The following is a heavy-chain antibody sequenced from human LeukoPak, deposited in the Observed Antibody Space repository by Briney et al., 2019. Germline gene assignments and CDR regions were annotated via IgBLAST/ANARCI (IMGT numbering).Heavy chain of an antibody. CDR1: GYTFTTYA. J-gene: IGHJ4*02. CDR2: INAGNGNT. V-gene: IGHV1-3*01. Sequence: ASVKVSCKASGYTFTTYAMHWVRQAPGQRLEWMGWINAGNGNTKYSQKFQGRVTITRDTSASTAYMELSRLRSEDTAVYSCARAPYSGSYYYYYFDYWGQGSLVTVSS. D-gene: IGHD1-26*01. CDR3: ARAPYSGSYYYYYFDY.